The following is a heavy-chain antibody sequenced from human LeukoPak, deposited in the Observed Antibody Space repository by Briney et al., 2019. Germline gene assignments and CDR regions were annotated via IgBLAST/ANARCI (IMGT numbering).Heavy chain of an antibody. D-gene: IGHD6-19*01. V-gene: IGHV3-30-3*01. J-gene: IGHJ1*01. CDR3: ARDAAPGLVRFSFQH. Sequence: ISYDGSNKYYAVSVKARFTISRDNSKNTLYLQMNSLRAEDTAVYYCARDAAPGLVRFSFQHWGQGTLVTVSS. CDR2: ISYDGSNK.